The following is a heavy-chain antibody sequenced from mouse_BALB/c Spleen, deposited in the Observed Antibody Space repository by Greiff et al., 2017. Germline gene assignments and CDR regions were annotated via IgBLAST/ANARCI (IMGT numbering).Heavy chain of an antibody. D-gene: IGHD1-1*01. CDR1: GFTFSDYY. J-gene: IGHJ3*01. Sequence: EVKVVESGGGLVKPGGSLKLSCAASGFTFSDYYMYWVRQTPEKRLEWVATISDGGSYTYYRDSVKGRFTISRDNAKNNLYLQMSSLKSEDTAMYYCARDYGSSPWFAYWGQGTLVTVSA. V-gene: IGHV5-4*02. CDR3: ARDYGSSPWFAY. CDR2: ISDGGSYT.